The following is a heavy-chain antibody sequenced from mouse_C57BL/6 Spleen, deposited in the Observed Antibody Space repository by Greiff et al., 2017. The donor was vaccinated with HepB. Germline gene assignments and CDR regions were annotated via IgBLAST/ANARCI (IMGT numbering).Heavy chain of an antibody. J-gene: IGHJ4*01. Sequence: DVMLVESGGGLVKPGGSLKLSCAASGFTFSSYAMSWVRQTPEKRLEWVATISDGGSYTYYPDNVKGRFTISRDNAKTNLYLQMSHLKSEDTAMYYWAREREIYDGYPYAMDYWGQGTSVTVSS. CDR3: AREREIYDGYPYAMDY. CDR2: ISDGGSYT. D-gene: IGHD2-3*01. V-gene: IGHV5-4*01. CDR1: GFTFSSYA.